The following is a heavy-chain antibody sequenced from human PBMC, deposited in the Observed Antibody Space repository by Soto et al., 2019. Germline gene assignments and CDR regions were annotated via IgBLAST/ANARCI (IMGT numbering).Heavy chain of an antibody. CDR3: AKDSGFDFLSRYPLAGGMDV. CDR1: GFTFSSYA. V-gene: IGHV3-23*01. CDR2: ISGSGGST. J-gene: IGHJ6*02. D-gene: IGHD3-3*01. Sequence: EVQLLESGGGLVQPGGSLRLSCAASGFTFSSYAMSWVRQAQGKGLEWVSAISGSGGSTYYADSVKGRFTISRDNSKNTLYLQMNSLRAEDTAVYYCAKDSGFDFLSRYPLAGGMDVWGQGTTVTVSS.